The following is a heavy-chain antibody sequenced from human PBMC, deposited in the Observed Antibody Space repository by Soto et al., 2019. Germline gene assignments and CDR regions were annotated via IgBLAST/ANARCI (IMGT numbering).Heavy chain of an antibody. Sequence: PSETLSLTCAVYGGSFSAYYCTWIRQPPGKGLEWIGEINHSGSTNYNPSLKSRVTISVDTSKNQFSLKLSSVTAADTAVYYCARGGGGSYSSGDYWGQGTLVTVSS. CDR1: GGSFSAYY. J-gene: IGHJ4*02. V-gene: IGHV4-34*01. D-gene: IGHD1-26*01. CDR2: INHSGST. CDR3: ARGGGGSYSSGDY.